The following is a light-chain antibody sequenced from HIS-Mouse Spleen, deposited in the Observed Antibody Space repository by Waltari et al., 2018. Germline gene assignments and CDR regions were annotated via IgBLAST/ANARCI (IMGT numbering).Light chain of an antibody. CDR3: CSYAGSYTWV. CDR1: SSDVGGYNY. CDR2: DVS. V-gene: IGLV2-11*01. J-gene: IGLJ3*02. Sequence: QSALTQPRSVSGSPGQSVTISCTGTSSDVGGYNYVSWYQQHPGKAPKPMIYDVSKRPSGGPDRFSGSKSGNTASLTIAGLQAEDEADYDCCSYAGSYTWVFGGGTKLTVL.